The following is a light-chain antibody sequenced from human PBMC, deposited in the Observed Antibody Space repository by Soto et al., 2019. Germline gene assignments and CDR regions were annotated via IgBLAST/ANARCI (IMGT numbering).Light chain of an antibody. Sequence: QSVLTQPPSASGTPGQRVIISCSGSSSNLGSNSGNWYQQLPGTAPKLLIYNTFQRPLGVPDRFSGSKSGTSASLAISGLHSEDEGDYFCAAWDARLNGPVFGGGTKLTVL. CDR3: AAWDARLNGPV. CDR1: SSNLGSNS. V-gene: IGLV1-44*01. J-gene: IGLJ3*02. CDR2: NTF.